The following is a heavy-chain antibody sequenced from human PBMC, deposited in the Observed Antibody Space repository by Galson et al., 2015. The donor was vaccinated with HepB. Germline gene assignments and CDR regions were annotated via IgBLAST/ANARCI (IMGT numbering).Heavy chain of an antibody. CDR1: GFNFNPYA. V-gene: IGHV3-64D*09. J-gene: IGHJ4*02. D-gene: IGHD3-22*01. CDR2: ISSDGSAT. Sequence: SLRLSCAASGFNFNPYAMHWARQAPGKGLEYVSAISSDGSATYYTDSVKDRFTISRDDSKNTLSLQMSSLRVEDTAVYYCVKTTSDYYYMHWGQGTLVTVSS. CDR3: VKTTSDYYYMH.